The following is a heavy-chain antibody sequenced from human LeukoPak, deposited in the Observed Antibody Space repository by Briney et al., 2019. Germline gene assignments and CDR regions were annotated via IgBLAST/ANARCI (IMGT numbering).Heavy chain of an antibody. J-gene: IGHJ5*02. CDR1: GFTFSSYA. Sequence: PGGSLRLSCAASGFTFSSYAMSWVRQAPGKGLEWVPTISGSGGSTYYADSVKGRFTISRDNSKNTLYLQMNSLRAEDAAVYYCAKFASGALPNWFDPWGQGTLVTVSS. V-gene: IGHV3-23*01. CDR2: ISGSGGST. CDR3: AKFASGALPNWFDP. D-gene: IGHD1-26*01.